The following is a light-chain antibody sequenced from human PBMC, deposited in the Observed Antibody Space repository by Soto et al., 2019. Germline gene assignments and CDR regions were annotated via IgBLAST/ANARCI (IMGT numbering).Light chain of an antibody. Sequence: ALQMTQSPSSLSASVGDRVTITCRASQDISTELGGYQQKPWKAPKLLIYGATTLQSGVPSRFSGSGSGTDFTLTIRGLQPEDFATYYCLQDYNYPRTFGQGTKVQVK. CDR1: QDISTE. J-gene: IGKJ1*01. CDR3: LQDYNYPRT. V-gene: IGKV1-6*01. CDR2: GAT.